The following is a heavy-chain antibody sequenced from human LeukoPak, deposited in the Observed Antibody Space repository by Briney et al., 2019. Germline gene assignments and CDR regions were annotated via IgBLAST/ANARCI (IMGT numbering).Heavy chain of an antibody. CDR3: AKKDLWTIYGSGIDY. D-gene: IGHD3-10*01. Sequence: GGSLRLSCAASGFTVSGSYMSWVRHVPGRGLECVSDIYRDGSTYYADSVKGRFTISRDNSKNTLYLQMNSLRAEDTAVYYCAKKDLWTIYGSGIDYWGQGTLVTVSS. CDR2: IYRDGST. J-gene: IGHJ4*02. V-gene: IGHV3-53*01. CDR1: GFTVSGSY.